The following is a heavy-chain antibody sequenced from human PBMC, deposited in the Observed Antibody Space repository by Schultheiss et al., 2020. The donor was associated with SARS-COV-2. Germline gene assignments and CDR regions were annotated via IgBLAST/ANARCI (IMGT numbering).Heavy chain of an antibody. CDR1: GFTFSSYG. D-gene: IGHD3-3*01. CDR2: ISGSGGST. J-gene: IGHJ6*04. V-gene: IGHV3-23*01. Sequence: GESLKISCAASGFTFSSYGMHWVRQAPGKGLEWVSAISGSGGSTYYADSVKGRFTISRDNSKNTLYLQMNSLRAEDTAVYYCVVSTSYYDFWSGYFSPEMDVWGKGTTVTVSS. CDR3: VVSTSYYDFWSGYFSPEMDV.